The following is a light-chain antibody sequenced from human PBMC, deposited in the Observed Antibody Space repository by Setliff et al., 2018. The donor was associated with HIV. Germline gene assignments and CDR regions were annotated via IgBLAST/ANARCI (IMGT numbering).Light chain of an antibody. CDR2: QAT. CDR3: SSYTSTYTRV. V-gene: IGLV2-14*02. Sequence: QSALTQPASVSGSPGQSITISCTGTSNDVGRYDLVSWYQQHPARAPKLIIYQATKRPSGVSNRFSGSKSGNTASLTISGLQAEDEADYYCSSYTSTYTRVFGTGTKVTVL. CDR1: SNDVGRYDL. J-gene: IGLJ1*01.